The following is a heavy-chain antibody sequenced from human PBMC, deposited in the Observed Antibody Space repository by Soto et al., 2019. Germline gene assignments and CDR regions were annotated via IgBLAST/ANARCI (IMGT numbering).Heavy chain of an antibody. D-gene: IGHD3-10*01. Sequence: GGSLRLSCAASGFTFSSYSMNWVRQAPGKGLEWVSSISSSSSYIYYADSVKGRFTISRDNAKNSLYLQMNSLRAEDTAVYYCAKDGSGKGVSTPCFDYWGQGTLVTVSS. CDR1: GFTFSSYS. V-gene: IGHV3-21*01. CDR2: ISSSSSYI. J-gene: IGHJ4*02. CDR3: AKDGSGKGVSTPCFDY.